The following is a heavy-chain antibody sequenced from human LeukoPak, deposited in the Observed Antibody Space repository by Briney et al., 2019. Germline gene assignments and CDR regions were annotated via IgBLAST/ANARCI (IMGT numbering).Heavy chain of an antibody. V-gene: IGHV3-23*01. D-gene: IGHD6-13*01. J-gene: IGHJ4*02. CDR1: GFTFSSYA. Sequence: PGGSLRLSRTASGFTFSSYAMNWVRQAPGKGLEWVSAISGSGGSTYYADSVKGRFTISRDNSKNTLYLQMNSLRVEDTAVYYCAKDSLVVAAAGRVFDYWGQGTLVTVSS. CDR2: ISGSGGST. CDR3: AKDSLVVAAAGRVFDY.